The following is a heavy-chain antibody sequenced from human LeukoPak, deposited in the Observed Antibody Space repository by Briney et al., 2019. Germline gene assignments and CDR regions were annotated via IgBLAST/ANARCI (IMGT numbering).Heavy chain of an antibody. J-gene: IGHJ4*02. CDR2: IKQDGSDK. Sequence: PGGSLRLSCAASGFTFSSYWMSWVRQAPGKGLEWVANIKQDGSDKYYVDSVKGRFTISRDNAKNSMYLQMNSLRAEDTAVYYCATYSSAFSYWGQGTLVTVS. CDR3: ATYSSAFSY. CDR1: GFTFSSYW. V-gene: IGHV3-7*01. D-gene: IGHD6-19*01.